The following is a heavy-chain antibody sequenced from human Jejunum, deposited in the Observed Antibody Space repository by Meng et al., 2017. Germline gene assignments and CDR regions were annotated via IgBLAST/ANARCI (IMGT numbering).Heavy chain of an antibody. J-gene: IGHJ4*02. Sequence: GRSLRLSCEASGFTFSTYWMTWVRQAPGKGLEWVANIKQDGSEIYYVDSVKGRFTISRENAKNSLYLQMNSLRAEDTAVYYCARFRGTVAGRDFDYWGQGTLVTVSS. CDR2: IKQDGSEI. CDR3: ARFRGTVAGRDFDY. D-gene: IGHD6-19*01. CDR1: GFTFSTYW. V-gene: IGHV3-7*01.